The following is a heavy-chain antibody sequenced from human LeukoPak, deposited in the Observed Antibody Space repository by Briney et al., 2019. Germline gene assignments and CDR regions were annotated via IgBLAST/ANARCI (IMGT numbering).Heavy chain of an antibody. Sequence: SETLSLTCSVSGGSISSYWWSWIRQPAGKGLEFIGRIYTTGRTNYNPSLKSRVSMSVATSKNKFSLELRSVTAADTAVYFCARAGYTISSYRFDYWGQGALVTVSS. J-gene: IGHJ4*02. CDR3: ARAGYTISSYRFDY. V-gene: IGHV4-4*07. CDR1: GGSISSYW. CDR2: IYTTGRT. D-gene: IGHD3-16*02.